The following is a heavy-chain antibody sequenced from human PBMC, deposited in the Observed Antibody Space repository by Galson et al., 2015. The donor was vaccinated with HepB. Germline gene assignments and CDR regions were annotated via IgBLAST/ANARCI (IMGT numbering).Heavy chain of an antibody. J-gene: IGHJ3*02. Sequence: SLRLSCAASGFTFSSYAMHWVRQAPGKGLEWVAVISYDGSNKYYADSVKGRFTISRDNSKNTLYLQMNSLRAEDTAVYYCASLNYYDSSGYYYVGAFDIWGQGTMVTVSS. CDR1: GFTFSSYA. CDR3: ASLNYYDSSGYYYVGAFDI. V-gene: IGHV3-30-3*01. CDR2: ISYDGSNK. D-gene: IGHD3-22*01.